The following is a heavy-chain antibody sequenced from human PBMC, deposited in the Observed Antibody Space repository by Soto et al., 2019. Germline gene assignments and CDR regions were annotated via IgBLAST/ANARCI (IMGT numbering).Heavy chain of an antibody. V-gene: IGHV4-59*01. CDR3: ARGFIAARPNWFDP. J-gene: IGHJ5*02. Sequence: PSETLSLTCTVSGGSISSYYWSWIRQPPGKGLEWNGYIYYSGSTNYNPSLRSRITITVDTSKNQFSLKLSSVTAADTAVFYCARGFIAARPNWFDPWGQGTLVTVSS. D-gene: IGHD6-6*01. CDR1: GGSISSYY. CDR2: IYYSGST.